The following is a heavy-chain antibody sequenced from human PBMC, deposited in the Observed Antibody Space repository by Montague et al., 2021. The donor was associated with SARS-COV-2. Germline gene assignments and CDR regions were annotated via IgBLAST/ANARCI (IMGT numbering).Heavy chain of an antibody. J-gene: IGHJ3*02. CDR3: ARWGLNNAFDI. Sequence: SETLSLTCSVSGDSISRSHYFWAWIRQPSGMGLEWIGSIYFTGKTXYQPSLKSRVTISIDTSKNHFSLRLSSVTAADSAVFYCARWGLNNAFDIWGLGTMITISS. CDR2: IYFTGKT. CDR1: GDSISRSHYF. D-gene: IGHD1/OR15-1a*01. V-gene: IGHV4-39*02.